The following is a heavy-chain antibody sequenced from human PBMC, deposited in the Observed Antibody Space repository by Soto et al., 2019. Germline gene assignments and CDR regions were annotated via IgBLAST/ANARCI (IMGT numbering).Heavy chain of an antibody. CDR3: AKVSDLEWLLSLDY. CDR1: GFTFSSYA. Sequence: GGSLRLSCAASGFTFSSYAMSWVRQAPGKGLEWVSAISGSGGSTYYADSVKGRFTISRDNSKNTRYLQMNSLRAEDTAVYYCAKVSDLEWLLSLDYWGQGTLVTVSS. D-gene: IGHD3-3*01. V-gene: IGHV3-23*01. J-gene: IGHJ4*02. CDR2: ISGSGGST.